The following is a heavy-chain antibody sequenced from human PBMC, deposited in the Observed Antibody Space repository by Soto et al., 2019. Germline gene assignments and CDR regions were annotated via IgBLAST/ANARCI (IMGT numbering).Heavy chain of an antibody. Sequence: SETLSLTCTVSGGSISSYYWSWIRQPPGKGLEWIGYIYYSGSTNYNPSLKSRVTISVDTSKNQFSLKLSSVTAADTAVYYCARLGYCSGGSCYWFDPWGQGKLVTVSS. D-gene: IGHD2-15*01. V-gene: IGHV4-59*08. CDR1: GGSISSYY. J-gene: IGHJ5*02. CDR3: ARLGYCSGGSCYWFDP. CDR2: IYYSGST.